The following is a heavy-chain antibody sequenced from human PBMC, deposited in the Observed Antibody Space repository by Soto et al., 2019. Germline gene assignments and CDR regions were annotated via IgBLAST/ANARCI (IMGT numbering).Heavy chain of an antibody. CDR3: VKESYEGAYGDS. Sequence: EVQLLESGGGLVQPGGSLRLSCAASGFIYTNYAMSWVCQAPGEGLGWVSAITRDGTIYYRDSVKGRFTISRDNSKNTVYLQMNSLRAEDTAVYYCVKESYEGAYGDSWGQGTLVTV. CDR1: GFIYTNYA. V-gene: IGHV3-23*01. D-gene: IGHD3-22*01. CDR2: ITRDGTI. J-gene: IGHJ4*02.